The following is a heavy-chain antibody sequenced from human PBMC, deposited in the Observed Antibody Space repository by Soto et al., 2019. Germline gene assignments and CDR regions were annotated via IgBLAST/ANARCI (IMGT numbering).Heavy chain of an antibody. J-gene: IGHJ6*02. CDR2: IYYSGST. CDR3: ARLSGYDHDYGDYAGVNYYYGMDV. CDR1: GGSISSGDYY. D-gene: IGHD4-17*01. Sequence: QVQLQESGPGLVKPSQTLSLTCTVSGGSISSGDYYWSWIRQPPGKGLEWIGYIYYSGSTYYNPSLKSRVTISVDTSKTQFPLKLSSVTAADTAVYYCARLSGYDHDYGDYAGVNYYYGMDVWGQGTTVTVSS. V-gene: IGHV4-30-4*01.